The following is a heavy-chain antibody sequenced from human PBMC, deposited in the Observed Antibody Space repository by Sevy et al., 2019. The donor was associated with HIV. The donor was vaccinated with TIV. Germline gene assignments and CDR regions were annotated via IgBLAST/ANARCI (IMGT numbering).Heavy chain of an antibody. V-gene: IGHV3-72*01. CDR2: TRNKADSYTT. CDR1: GFTFSDHY. D-gene: IGHD6-13*01. CDR3: ATHASLAADGRVFDY. Sequence: GGSLRLSCAASGFTFSDHYMEWVRQAPGKGLEWVGRTRNKADSYTTEYAVSVKGRFNISRHDYKNSLYLQMNGLKTGDTAVYYCATHASLAADGRVFDYWGQETLVTVSS. J-gene: IGHJ4*02.